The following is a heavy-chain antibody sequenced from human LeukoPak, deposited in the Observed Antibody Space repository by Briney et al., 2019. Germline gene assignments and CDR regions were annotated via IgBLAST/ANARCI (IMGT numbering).Heavy chain of an antibody. CDR3: AKWSGGTCYSSLDY. V-gene: IGHV3-23*01. CDR2: ISGSGGST. D-gene: IGHD2-15*01. J-gene: IGHJ4*02. Sequence: PGGSLRLSCAASGFTFSSYAMSWVRQAPGKGLEWVSGISGSGGSTYYADSVKGRFTISRDNSKNTLYLQIKSLRGGDTAVYYCAKWSGGTCYSSLDYWGQGTLVTVSS. CDR1: GFTFSSYA.